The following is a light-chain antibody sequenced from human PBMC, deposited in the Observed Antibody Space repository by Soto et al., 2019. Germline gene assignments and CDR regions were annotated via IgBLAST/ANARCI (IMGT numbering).Light chain of an antibody. CDR1: QSVSSY. J-gene: IGKJ3*01. V-gene: IGKV3-11*01. Sequence: EIVFTQSAATLSLSPGERATLSCRASQSVSSYLAWYQQKPGQAPRLLIYDASNRATGIPARFSGSGSGTDFTLTISSLEPEDFAVYYCQQRSNWPGITFGPGTKVDIK. CDR2: DAS. CDR3: QQRSNWPGIT.